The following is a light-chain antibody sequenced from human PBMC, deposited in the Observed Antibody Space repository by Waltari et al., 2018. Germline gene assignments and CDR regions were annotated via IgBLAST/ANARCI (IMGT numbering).Light chain of an antibody. CDR2: DAS. CDR1: QEISNY. V-gene: IGKV3-11*01. Sequence: EIVLTPSPATLSLSPGERATLPCRASQEISNYLGWYQQKLGQAPRLLIYDASDRATGIPARFSGSVSATYFPLTISRLRPEDFAVYYCQQRSEWPLTFGGGTKVENK. CDR3: QQRSEWPLT. J-gene: IGKJ4*02.